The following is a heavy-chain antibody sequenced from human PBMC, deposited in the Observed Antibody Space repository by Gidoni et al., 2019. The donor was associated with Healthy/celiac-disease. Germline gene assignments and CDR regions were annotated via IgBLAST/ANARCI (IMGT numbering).Heavy chain of an antibody. CDR2: IWYDGSNK. CDR3: ARDEEAIVGANEFDY. J-gene: IGHJ4*02. CDR1: GFTFSSYG. V-gene: IGHV3-33*01. D-gene: IGHD1-26*01. Sequence: QVQLVESGGGVVQPGRSLRLSCAASGFTFSSYGMHWVRQDPGKGLEWVAVIWYDGSNKYYADSVKGRFTISRDNSKNTLYLQMNSLRAEDTAVYYCARDEEAIVGANEFDYWGQGTLVTVSS.